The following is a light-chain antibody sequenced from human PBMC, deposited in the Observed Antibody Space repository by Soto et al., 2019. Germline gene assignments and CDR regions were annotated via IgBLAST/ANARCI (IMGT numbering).Light chain of an antibody. CDR2: SNI. CDR1: SSNIGRNT. Sequence: QAVVTQPPSASGTPGQRVTISCSGRSSNIGRNTVHWYQQLPGTAPKLLIYSNIHRPSGVPDRFSGSKSGTSASLAISGLQSEDEADYYCAAWDDSLNGVLFGGGTKLTVL. V-gene: IGLV1-44*01. J-gene: IGLJ2*01. CDR3: AAWDDSLNGVL.